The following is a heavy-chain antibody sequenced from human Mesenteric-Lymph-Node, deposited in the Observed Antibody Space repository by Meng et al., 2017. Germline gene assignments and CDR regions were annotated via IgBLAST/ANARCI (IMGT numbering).Heavy chain of an antibody. D-gene: IGHD3-10*01. V-gene: IGHV3-23*01. CDR3: ARDREIRGIYWYYYGLDV. CDR1: GFTFSNYA. CDR2: ISGSGYST. J-gene: IGHJ6*02. Sequence: GGSLRLSCAASGFTFSNYAMNWVRQGPGKGLEWVSTISGSGYSTYYADFVRGRFTMSRDNSKNSLYLQMNSLRAEDTAVYYCARDREIRGIYWYYYGLDVWGQGTTVTVSS.